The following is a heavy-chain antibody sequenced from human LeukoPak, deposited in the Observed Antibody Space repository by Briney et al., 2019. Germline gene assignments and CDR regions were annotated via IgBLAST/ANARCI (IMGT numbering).Heavy chain of an antibody. V-gene: IGHV3-23*01. CDR3: TRPRACLEWLSNFDY. CDR2: ISGSGVNR. D-gene: IGHD3-3*02. CDR1: GFTFSSYG. Sequence: GGSLRLSCAASGFTFSSYGMSWVRQAPGKGLEWVSAISGSGVNRDYADSVKGRFIISRDNSKNTLYLQMHSLRAEDTAVYSYTRPRACLEWLSNFDYWGQGTLVTVSS. J-gene: IGHJ4*02.